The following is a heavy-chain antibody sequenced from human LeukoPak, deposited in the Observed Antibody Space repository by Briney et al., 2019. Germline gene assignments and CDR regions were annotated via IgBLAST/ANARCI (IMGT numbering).Heavy chain of an antibody. CDR2: MNIDGSEK. CDR1: GFTFSNYW. D-gene: IGHD1-26*01. V-gene: IGHV3-7*01. CDR3: ARDPVEWELLLDC. J-gene: IGHJ4*02. Sequence: GALRLSCAASGFTFSNYWMGWVRQAPGKRLEWVANMNIDGSEKYYADSVESRFSISRDNARNSVYLQMASLRVEDTAVYYCARDPVEWELLLDCWGQGTLVTVSS.